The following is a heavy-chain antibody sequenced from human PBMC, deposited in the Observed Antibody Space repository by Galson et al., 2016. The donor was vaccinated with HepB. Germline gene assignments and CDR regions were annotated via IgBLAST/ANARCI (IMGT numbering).Heavy chain of an antibody. CDR2: ISWDGGFT. CDR1: GFTFDDYT. D-gene: IGHD3-3*01. V-gene: IGHV3-43*01. Sequence: SLRLSCAASGFTFDDYTMHWVRQAPGKGLEWVSLISWDGGFTYYADSVKGRFTISRDNTKNSLYLQMNSLRTEDTALYYCAGVRTRYYFDSWGQGTLLTVSS. J-gene: IGHJ4*02. CDR3: AGVRTRYYFDS.